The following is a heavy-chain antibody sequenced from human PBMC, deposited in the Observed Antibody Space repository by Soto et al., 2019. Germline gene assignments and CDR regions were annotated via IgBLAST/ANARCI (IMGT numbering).Heavy chain of an antibody. Sequence: PSETLSLTCTVSGGSISSGGYYWGWIRQPPGKGLEWIGSLYYSGRTYYNPSFKSRVTISIDTSKNQFSLKLSSVTATDTAVYYCARQRTTVVTQAYFDHWGQGALVTVSS. CDR2: LYYSGRT. V-gene: IGHV4-39*01. CDR1: GGSISSGGYY. J-gene: IGHJ4*02. CDR3: ARQRTTVVTQAYFDH. D-gene: IGHD2-21*02.